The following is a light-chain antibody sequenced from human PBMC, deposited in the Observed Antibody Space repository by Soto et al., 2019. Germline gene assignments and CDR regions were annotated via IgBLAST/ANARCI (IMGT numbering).Light chain of an antibody. J-gene: IGLJ1*01. V-gene: IGLV2-14*01. CDR3: SSFTSSSTYV. CDR2: DVS. Sequence: QSVLTQPASVFWSPGQSIAISPTGTSSDIGAYNYVSWYQQYPGKAPKLMVYDVSNRPSGVSDRFSGSKSGNTASLTISGLQAEDEAEYYCSSFTSSSTYVFGTGTKVTVL. CDR1: SSDIGAYNY.